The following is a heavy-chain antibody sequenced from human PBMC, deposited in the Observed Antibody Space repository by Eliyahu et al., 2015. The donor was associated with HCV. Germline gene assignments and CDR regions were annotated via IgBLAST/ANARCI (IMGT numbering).Heavy chain of an antibody. Sequence: QVQLVQSGAEVKKPGXSVKVXXKASGYTFTRXGISWVRQAPGQGLEWMGWISAYNGNTNXAQKLQGRVTMTTDTSTSTAYMELRSLRSDDTAVYYCARSHYDSSGYYARGEDYWGQGTLVTVSS. J-gene: IGHJ4*02. D-gene: IGHD3-22*01. CDR3: ARSHYDSSGYYARGEDY. CDR1: GYTFTRXG. CDR2: ISAYNGNT. V-gene: IGHV1-18*01.